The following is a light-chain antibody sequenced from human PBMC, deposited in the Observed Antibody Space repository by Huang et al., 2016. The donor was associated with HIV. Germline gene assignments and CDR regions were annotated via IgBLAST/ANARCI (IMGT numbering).Light chain of an antibody. CDR1: QSISSY. CDR2: AAS. V-gene: IGKV1-39*01. CDR3: QQSYSTPYT. J-gene: IGKJ2*01. Sequence: DIQMTQSPSSLSASVGDRVTITCRASQSISSYLNWYQQKPGKAPKLLIYAASSLQGGVPSRFSGSGSGTDFTLTISSQQPEDFATYYCQQSYSTPYTFGQGTKLEIK.